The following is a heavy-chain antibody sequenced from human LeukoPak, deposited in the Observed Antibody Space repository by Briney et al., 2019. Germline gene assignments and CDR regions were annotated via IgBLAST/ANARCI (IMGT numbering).Heavy chain of an antibody. CDR3: ATRGWELLPYGASDI. CDR2: IYSGGST. V-gene: IGHV3-53*01. J-gene: IGHJ3*02. D-gene: IGHD1-26*01. CDR1: GFTVSSNY. Sequence: GGSLRLSCAASGFTVSSNYMSWVRQAPGKGLEWVSVIYSGGSTYYADSVKGRFTISRDNSKNTLYLQMNSLRAEDTAVYYCATRGWELLPYGASDIWGQGTMVTVSS.